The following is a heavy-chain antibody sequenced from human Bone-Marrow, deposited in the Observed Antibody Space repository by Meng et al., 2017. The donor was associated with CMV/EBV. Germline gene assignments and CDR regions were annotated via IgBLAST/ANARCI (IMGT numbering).Heavy chain of an antibody. CDR1: GFTVSSNY. CDR2: IYSGGST. J-gene: IGHJ4*02. Sequence: GESLKIPCAASGFTVSSNYMSWVRQAPGKGLEWVSVIYSGGSTYYADSVKGRFTISRDKSKITLYLQMNNPRAEDTAVYYCAVWFCSGGSCAVGARGAFDSWGQGTLVTVSS. D-gene: IGHD2-15*01. CDR3: AVWFCSGGSCAVGARGAFDS. V-gene: IGHV3-53*01.